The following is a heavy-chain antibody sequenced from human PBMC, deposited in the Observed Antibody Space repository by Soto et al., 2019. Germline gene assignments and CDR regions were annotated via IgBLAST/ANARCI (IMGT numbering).Heavy chain of an antibody. D-gene: IGHD3-10*01. CDR2: INHSGST. V-gene: IGHV4-34*01. CDR1: GGSFSGYY. J-gene: IGHJ6*02. CDR3: ARVSGYYGSGRYGMDV. Sequence: QVQLQQWGAGLLKPSETLSLTCAVYGGSFSGYYWSWIRQPPGKGLEWIGEINHSGSTNYNPSLKSRGTISVDTSKNQFSMKLSSVTAADTAVYYCARVSGYYGSGRYGMDVWGQGTTVTVSS.